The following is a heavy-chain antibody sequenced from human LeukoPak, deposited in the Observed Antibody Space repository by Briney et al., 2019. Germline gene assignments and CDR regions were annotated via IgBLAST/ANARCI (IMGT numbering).Heavy chain of an antibody. J-gene: IGHJ4*02. D-gene: IGHD3-9*01. CDR1: GFTFSSYW. V-gene: IGHV3-7*01. CDR2: IKQDGSEK. CDR3: ARVPRADILTGYYSPYYFDY. Sequence: TGGSLRLSCAASGFTFSSYWMSWVRQAPGKGLEWVANIKQDGSEKYYVDSVKGRFTISRDNAKNSLYLQMNSLRAEDTAVYYCARVPRADILTGYYSPYYFDYWGQGTLVTVSS.